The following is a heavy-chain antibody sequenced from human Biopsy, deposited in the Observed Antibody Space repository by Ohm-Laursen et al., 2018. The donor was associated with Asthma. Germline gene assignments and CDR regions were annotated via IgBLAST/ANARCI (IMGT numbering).Heavy chain of an antibody. CDR2: ISYDGSNK. V-gene: IGHV3-30*03. Sequence: SLRLSCSASGFTFSSYGMHWVRQAPGKGLEWVAVISYDGSNKYYADSVKGRFTISRDNSKNTLYLQMNSLRAEDTAVYYCARTFHFWSPYHAEHYQLWGQGTLVTVSS. D-gene: IGHD3-3*02. CDR1: GFTFSSYG. J-gene: IGHJ1*01. CDR3: ARTFHFWSPYHAEHYQL.